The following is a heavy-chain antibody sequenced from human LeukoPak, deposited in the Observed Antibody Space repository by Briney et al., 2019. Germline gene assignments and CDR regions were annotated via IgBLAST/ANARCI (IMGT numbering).Heavy chain of an antibody. Sequence: GGSLTLTCAASGFTFSSYWMSWVRQAPGKGLEWVAKIKQDGSEKYYVDSVKGRFTISRDNAKNSVYLQMNSLRAEDTAVYYCARDLYNWNFDYFDYWGQGTLVTVSS. D-gene: IGHD1-7*01. CDR3: ARDLYNWNFDYFDY. V-gene: IGHV3-7*01. CDR2: IKQDGSEK. CDR1: GFTFSSYW. J-gene: IGHJ4*02.